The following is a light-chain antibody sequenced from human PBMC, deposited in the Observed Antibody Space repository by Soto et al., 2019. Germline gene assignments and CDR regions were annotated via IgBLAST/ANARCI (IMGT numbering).Light chain of an antibody. V-gene: IGLV4-60*02. Sequence: QSVQTQSSSGSASLGSSVKFTCTLSSGHSSYIIAWHQQQPGKAPRYLMKLEGSGSYNKGSGVPDRFSGSSSGADRYLTISNLQFEDKADYYCETWDSNSWVFGGGTKVTLL. J-gene: IGLJ3*02. CDR1: SGHSSYI. CDR2: LEGSGSY. CDR3: ETWDSNSWV.